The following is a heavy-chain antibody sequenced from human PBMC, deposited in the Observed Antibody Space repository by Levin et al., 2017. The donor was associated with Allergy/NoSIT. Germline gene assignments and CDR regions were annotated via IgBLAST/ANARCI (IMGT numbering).Heavy chain of an antibody. CDR2: IYPGDSET. J-gene: IGHJ3*02. Sequence: PGGSLRLSCKGSGYSSSSYWIGWVRQMPGKGLEWMGTIYPGDSETRYSPSFQGQVTISADKSITTAYLQWSSLKASDTATYYCARLYDSGGYDPFDIWGQGTMVIVSS. V-gene: IGHV5-51*01. CDR1: GYSSSSYW. D-gene: IGHD3-22*01. CDR3: ARLYDSGGYDPFDI.